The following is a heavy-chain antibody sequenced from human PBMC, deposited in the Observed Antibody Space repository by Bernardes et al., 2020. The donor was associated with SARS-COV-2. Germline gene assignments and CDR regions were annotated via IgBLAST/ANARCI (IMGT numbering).Heavy chain of an antibody. J-gene: IGHJ4*02. Sequence: VGPLLLSCAASGFTFNNSGMHWVRQAPGQGLEWVAFISYEGSKKYYLDSLKGRFTISRDSSKNTLYLQMNSLRDDDTAVYYCVKRRAIFELWAGNFDYWGQGTLVTVSS. CDR1: GFTFNNSG. CDR2: ISYEGSKK. CDR3: VKRRAIFELWAGNFDY. V-gene: IGHV3-30*18. D-gene: IGHD5-18*01.